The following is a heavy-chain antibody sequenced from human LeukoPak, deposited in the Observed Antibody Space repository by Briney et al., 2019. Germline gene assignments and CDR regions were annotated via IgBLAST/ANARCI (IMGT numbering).Heavy chain of an antibody. CDR1: GFTFSSYW. CDR3: ARVVVVVAATGRTRWFDP. J-gene: IGHJ5*02. V-gene: IGHV3-74*01. D-gene: IGHD2-15*01. Sequence: GGSLRLSCAASGFTFSSYWMHWVRQAPGKGLVWVSRINSDGSSTSYADSVKGRFTISRDNAKNTLYLQMNSLRAEDTAVYYCARVVVVVAATGRTRWFDPWGQGTLVTVSS. CDR2: INSDGSST.